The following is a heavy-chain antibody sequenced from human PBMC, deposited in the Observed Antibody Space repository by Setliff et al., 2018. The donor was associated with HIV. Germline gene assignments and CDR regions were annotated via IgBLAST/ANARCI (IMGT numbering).Heavy chain of an antibody. Sequence: SETLSLTCTVSGGSISSYYWSWIRQPAGKGLEWIGRIYTSGSTDYNPSLKSRVTMSVDTSKNQFSLKLSSVTAADTAVYYCARVLLVTNAVYGVASNWFDPWGRGTLVTVSS. CDR2: IYTSGST. CDR3: ARVLLVTNAVYGVASNWFDP. D-gene: IGHD2-8*01. V-gene: IGHV4-4*07. J-gene: IGHJ5*02. CDR1: GGSISSYY.